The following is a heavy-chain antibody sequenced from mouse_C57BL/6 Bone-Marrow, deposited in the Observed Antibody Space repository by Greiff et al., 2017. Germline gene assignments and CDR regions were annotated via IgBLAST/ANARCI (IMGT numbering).Heavy chain of an antibody. CDR1: GYTFTDYN. Sequence: EVQLQQSGPELVKPGASVKIPCKASGYTFTDYNMDWVKQSHGQSLEWIGDINPNNGGTIYNQKFKGKATLTVDKSSSTAYMELRSLTSEDTAVYYCARRGYYGSSSWFAYWGQGTLVTVSA. CDR3: ARRGYYGSSSWFAY. D-gene: IGHD1-1*01. CDR2: INPNNGGT. V-gene: IGHV1-18*01. J-gene: IGHJ3*01.